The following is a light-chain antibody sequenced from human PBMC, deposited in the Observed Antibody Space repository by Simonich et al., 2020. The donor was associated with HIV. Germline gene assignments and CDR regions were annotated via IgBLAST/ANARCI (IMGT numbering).Light chain of an antibody. Sequence: QSVLTQPPSASGTPGQRVTISCSGSSSNIGSNTINWYQQLPGTAPKLLIYRNNQRPSGVPGRFSGSKSGTSASLAISGLQSEDEADYYCAAWDDSLNGRVFGGGTKLTVL. CDR2: RNN. CDR3: AAWDDSLNGRV. CDR1: SSNIGSNT. V-gene: IGLV1-44*01. J-gene: IGLJ3*02.